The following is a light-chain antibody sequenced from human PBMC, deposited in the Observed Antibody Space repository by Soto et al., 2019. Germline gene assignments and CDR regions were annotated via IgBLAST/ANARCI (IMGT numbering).Light chain of an antibody. CDR1: SSDVGSYNR. J-gene: IGLJ1*01. CDR2: EVN. CDR3: SSYSSSSTYV. Sequence: QSALTQPPSVSGSPGQSVTISCTGTSSDVGSYNRVSWYQQPPGTAPKLMIYEVNYRPSGVPDRFSGSKSGNTASLTISGLQAEDEADYYCSSYSSSSTYVFGTGTKVNVL. V-gene: IGLV2-18*02.